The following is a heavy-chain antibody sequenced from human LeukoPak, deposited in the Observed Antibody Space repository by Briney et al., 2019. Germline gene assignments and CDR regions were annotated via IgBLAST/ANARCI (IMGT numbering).Heavy chain of an antibody. D-gene: IGHD6-25*01. CDR3: ARAEKQRDDY. CDR2: IITYNGNT. J-gene: IGHJ4*02. CDR1: GYTFTSYV. V-gene: IGHV1-18*01. Sequence: ASVNVSCQASGYTFTSYVISWVRPAPGQGLEWVGWIITYNGNTNYAQKFQGRVTLATETSTSTAYMEVRSLRSEDRAVYFCARAEKQRDDYWGKGTLVTVSS.